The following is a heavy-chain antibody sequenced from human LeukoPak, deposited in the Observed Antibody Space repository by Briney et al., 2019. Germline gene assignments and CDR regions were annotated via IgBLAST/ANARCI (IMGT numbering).Heavy chain of an antibody. CDR3: TTDVLRFFPLNDY. CDR1: GFTFSNAW. V-gene: IGHV3-15*01. Sequence: PGGSLRLSCVASGFTFSNAWMSWVRQAPGKGLEWVGRIKSKTDGGTTDYAAPVKGRFTISRDDSKNTLYLQMNSLKTEDTAVYYCTTDVLRFFPLNDYWGQGTLVTVSS. D-gene: IGHD3-3*01. J-gene: IGHJ4*02. CDR2: IKSKTDGGTT.